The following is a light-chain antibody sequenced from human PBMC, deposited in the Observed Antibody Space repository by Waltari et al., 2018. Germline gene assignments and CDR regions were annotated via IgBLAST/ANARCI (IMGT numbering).Light chain of an antibody. V-gene: IGLV1-51*02. J-gene: IGLJ7*01. CDR2: EEN. CDR1: SSHIGKNY. CDR3: GTWDSSLSGAV. Sequence: QSVLTQPPSVSAAPGQRVTIPCSGGSSHIGKNYVSWYRQFPGSAPKLLIYEENERAAGVPGRFSGSKSGTSATLDSTGLQPGDEAEYYCGTWDSSLSGAVFGGGTLLTVL.